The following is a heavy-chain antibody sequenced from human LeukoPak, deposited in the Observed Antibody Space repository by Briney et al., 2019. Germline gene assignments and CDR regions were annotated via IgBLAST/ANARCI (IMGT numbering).Heavy chain of an antibody. CDR3: ARGGYSGYDSGDAFDI. CDR2: FYSGGST. CDR1: GDSISGSKYF. V-gene: IGHV4-39*07. D-gene: IGHD5-12*01. Sequence: PAETLSLTCTVFGDSISGSKYFWGWIRQPPGKGLEWIGNFYSGGSTYYNPSLKRRVAISEDTSGKQFSLRLGSVTATDTAEYYCARGGYSGYDSGDAFDIWGQGTMVTVSS. J-gene: IGHJ3*02.